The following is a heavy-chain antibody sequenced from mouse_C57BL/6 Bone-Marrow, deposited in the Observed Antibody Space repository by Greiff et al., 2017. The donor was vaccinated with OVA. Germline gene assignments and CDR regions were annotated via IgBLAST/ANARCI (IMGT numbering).Heavy chain of an antibody. Sequence: EVKLQESGGGLVQPGGSMKLSCVASGFTFSNYWMNWVRQSPEKGLEWVAQIRLKSDNYATHYAESVKGRFTISRDDSNRSVYLKMNNLMAEDTGIYYCTWYYGSSFHYWYFDVWGTGTTVTVSS. CDR1: GFTFSNYW. D-gene: IGHD1-1*01. CDR2: IRLKSDNYAT. CDR3: TWYYGSSFHYWYFDV. V-gene: IGHV6-3*01. J-gene: IGHJ1*03.